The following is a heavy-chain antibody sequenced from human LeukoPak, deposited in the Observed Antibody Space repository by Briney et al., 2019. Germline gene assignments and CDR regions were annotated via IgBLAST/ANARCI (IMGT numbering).Heavy chain of an antibody. CDR2: IYPGDSDT. Sequence: GESLKISCKGSGYSFTSYWIGWVRQMPGKGLEWMGIIYPGDSDTRYSPSFQGQVTISADKSISTAYLQWSSLKASDTAMYYCTVVGGDTAMVWGFDYWGQGTLVTVSS. V-gene: IGHV5-51*01. CDR1: GYSFTSYW. J-gene: IGHJ4*02. CDR3: TVVGGDTAMVWGFDY. D-gene: IGHD5-18*01.